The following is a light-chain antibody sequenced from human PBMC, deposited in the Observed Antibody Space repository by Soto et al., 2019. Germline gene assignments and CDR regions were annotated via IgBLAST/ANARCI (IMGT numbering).Light chain of an antibody. Sequence: ERVMTQSPATLSVSPGGRATLSCRASQSISSNLAWYQQKPGQXHRXXIYGASTRATGIPARFGGSWSGTEGTLTITSLQSEDFEVYDCQQYNSWPLTFGGGTKVDIK. V-gene: IGKV3-15*01. CDR3: QQYNSWPLT. CDR1: QSISSN. J-gene: IGKJ4*01. CDR2: GAS.